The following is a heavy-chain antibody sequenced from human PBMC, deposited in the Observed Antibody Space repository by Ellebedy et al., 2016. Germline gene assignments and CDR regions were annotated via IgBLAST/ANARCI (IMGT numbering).Heavy chain of an antibody. V-gene: IGHV1-2*04. Sequence: ASVKVSCKASGYTFTDNYIHWVRQAPGQGLEWMGWIHHNSGATKYAQKFEGWVNMTRDTSISTVYMELSRSRSDDTAVYYCARAGLEPRSVDYYFYGLDVWGQGTAVTVSS. CDR2: IHHNSGAT. CDR1: GYTFTDNY. J-gene: IGHJ6*02. D-gene: IGHD1-1*01. CDR3: ARAGLEPRSVDYYFYGLDV.